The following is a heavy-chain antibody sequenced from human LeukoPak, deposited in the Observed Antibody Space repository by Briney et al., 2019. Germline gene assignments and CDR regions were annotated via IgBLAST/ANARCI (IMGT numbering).Heavy chain of an antibody. J-gene: IGHJ5*02. CDR2: INSDGSST. D-gene: IGHD2-15*01. CDR1: GFTFSSYW. Sequence: GGSLRLSCAASGFTFSSYWMHWVRQAPGKGLVWVSRINSDGSSTSYADSVEGRFTISRDNAKNTLYLQMNSLRAEDTAVYYCARDPGSLGFDPWGQGTLVTVSS. V-gene: IGHV3-74*01. CDR3: ARDPGSLGFDP.